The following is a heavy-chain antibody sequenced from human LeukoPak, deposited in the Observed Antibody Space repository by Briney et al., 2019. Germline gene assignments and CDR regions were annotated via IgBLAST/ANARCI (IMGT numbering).Heavy chain of an antibody. J-gene: IGHJ6*02. CDR2: TSAYNGNT. V-gene: IGHV1-18*01. CDR3: ARGEGYYYYGINV. CDR1: GSTFTRYG. Sequence: GASVSVTCKASGSTFTRYGICRVRQAPAQGHEWMGWTSAYNGNTNYAQMLQGRVTMTTDTSTSTAYMELRSLRSDDTAVYYCARGEGYYYYGINVVGQGTTVTVSS.